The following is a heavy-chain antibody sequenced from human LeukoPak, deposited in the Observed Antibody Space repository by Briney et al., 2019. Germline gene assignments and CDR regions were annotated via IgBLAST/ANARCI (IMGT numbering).Heavy chain of an antibody. Sequence: PGGSLRLSRAASGFTFSSYSMNWVRQAPGRGLEWVSVISGSGVSTYYADSVKGRFAISRDNSKNTLYLQMNGLRAEDTAVYYCAKAVGAARQNAFDIWGQGTMVTVSS. CDR1: GFTFSSYS. J-gene: IGHJ3*02. CDR2: ISGSGVST. CDR3: AKAVGAARQNAFDI. D-gene: IGHD6-6*01. V-gene: IGHV3-23*01.